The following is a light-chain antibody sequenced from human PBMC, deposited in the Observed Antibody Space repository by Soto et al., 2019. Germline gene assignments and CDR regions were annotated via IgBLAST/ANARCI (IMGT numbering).Light chain of an antibody. CDR1: QSVSSSY. Sequence: EIVLTQSPGTLSLSPGERATLYCRASQSVSSSYLAWYQQKPGQAPRLLIYGASSRATGIPDRFSGSGSGTDFTLTISRLGPEDFAVYYCQQYETFGQGTKVEIK. J-gene: IGKJ1*01. CDR2: GAS. CDR3: QQYET. V-gene: IGKV3-20*01.